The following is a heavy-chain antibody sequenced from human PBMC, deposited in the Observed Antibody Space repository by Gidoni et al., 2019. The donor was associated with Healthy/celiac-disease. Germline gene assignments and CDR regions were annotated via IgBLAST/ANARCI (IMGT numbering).Heavy chain of an antibody. CDR2: IYYSGST. V-gene: IGHV4-39*01. CDR3: ARRAGATRWEYYFDY. Sequence: QLQLQESGPGLVKPSETLSLTCTVSGCSISSSSYYWGWIRQPPGKGLEWIGSIYYSGSTYYNPSLKSRVTISVDTSKNQFSLKLSSVTAADTAVYYCARRAGATRWEYYFDYWGQGTLVTVSS. J-gene: IGHJ4*02. CDR1: GCSISSSSYY. D-gene: IGHD1-26*01.